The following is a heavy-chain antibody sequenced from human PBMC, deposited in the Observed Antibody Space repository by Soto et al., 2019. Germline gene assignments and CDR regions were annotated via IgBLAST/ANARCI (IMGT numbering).Heavy chain of an antibody. V-gene: IGHV3-23*01. CDR1: GFTFSSYA. CDR3: AKNPIVVVPAAIGTFDY. Sequence: GGSLRLSCAAAGFTFSSYAMSWVRQAPGKGLEWVSAISGSGGSTYYADSVKGRFTISRDNSKNTLYLQMNSLRAEDTAVYYCAKNPIVVVPAAIGTFDYWGQGTLVTVSS. D-gene: IGHD2-2*01. J-gene: IGHJ4*02. CDR2: ISGSGGST.